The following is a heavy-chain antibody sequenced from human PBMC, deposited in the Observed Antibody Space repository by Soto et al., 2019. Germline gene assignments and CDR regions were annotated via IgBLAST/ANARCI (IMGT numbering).Heavy chain of an antibody. CDR3: ARAPLRGYSYGYFDC. D-gene: IGHD5-18*01. CDR2: IYYSGST. CDR1: GGSISNFY. Sequence: SETLSLTCTVSGGSISNFYWSWIRQPPGKGLEWIGYIYYSGSTNYNPSLESRVTISVDTSKNQFSLRLSSVTAADTAVYYCARAPLRGYSYGYFDCWGHGTLVTVSS. V-gene: IGHV4-59*01. J-gene: IGHJ4*01.